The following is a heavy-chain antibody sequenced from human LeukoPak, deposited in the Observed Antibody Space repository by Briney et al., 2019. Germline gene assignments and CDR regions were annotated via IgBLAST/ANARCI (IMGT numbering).Heavy chain of an antibody. D-gene: IGHD3-22*01. J-gene: IGHJ4*02. CDR3: ARVPLPRITMIVVVSSPDY. Sequence: ASVKVSCKASGYTFTSYGISWVRQAPGQGLEWMGWISAYNGNTNYAQKLQGRVTMTTDTSTSTAYMELRSLRSDDTAVYYCARVPLPRITMIVVVSSPDYWGQGTLVTVSS. CDR2: ISAYNGNT. CDR1: GYTFTSYG. V-gene: IGHV1-18*01.